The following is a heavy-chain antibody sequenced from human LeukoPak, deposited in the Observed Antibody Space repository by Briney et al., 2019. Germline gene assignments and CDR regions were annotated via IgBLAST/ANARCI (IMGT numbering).Heavy chain of an antibody. CDR2: INHSGST. CDR1: GGSFSGYY. V-gene: IGHV4-34*01. CDR3: ARSPGYCSSTSCSRVDY. J-gene: IGHJ4*02. D-gene: IGHD2-2*01. Sequence: PSETLSLTCAVYGGSFSGYYWSWIRQTPGKGLEWIGEINHSGSTNYNPSLKSRVTISVDTSKNQFSLKLSSVTAADTAVYYCARSPGYCSSTSCSRVDYWGQGTLVTVSS.